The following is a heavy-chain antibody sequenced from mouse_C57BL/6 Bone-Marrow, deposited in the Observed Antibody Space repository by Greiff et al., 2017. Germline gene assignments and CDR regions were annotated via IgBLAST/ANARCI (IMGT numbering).Heavy chain of an antibody. CDR3: ARPPLYYYGSSSYAMDY. Sequence: QVQLQQPGAELVKPGASVKLSCKASGYTFTSYWMQWVKQRPGQGLEWIGEIDPSDSYTNYNQKFKGKATLTVDTSSSTAYMQLSSLTSEDSAVYYCARPPLYYYGSSSYAMDYWGQGTSVTVSS. J-gene: IGHJ4*01. CDR2: IDPSDSYT. D-gene: IGHD1-1*01. CDR1: GYTFTSYW. V-gene: IGHV1-50*01.